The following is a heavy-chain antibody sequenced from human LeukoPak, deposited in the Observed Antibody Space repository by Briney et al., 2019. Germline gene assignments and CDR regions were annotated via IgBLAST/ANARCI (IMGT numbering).Heavy chain of an antibody. V-gene: IGHV3-53*01. Sequence: PGGSLRLSCAASGFSVSNNYMSWVRKAPGKGLEWVSVIYNDGSTHYTDSAKGRFTISKDNSKNTLYLQMNDLSAEDTAVYYCARDREEVTARAQMDVWGKGTTVTVSS. D-gene: IGHD2-21*02. J-gene: IGHJ6*04. CDR1: GFSVSNNY. CDR3: ARDREEVTARAQMDV. CDR2: IYNDGST.